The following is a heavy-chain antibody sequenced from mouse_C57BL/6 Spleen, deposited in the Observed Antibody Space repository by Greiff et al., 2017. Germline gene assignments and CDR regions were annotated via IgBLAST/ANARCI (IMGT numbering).Heavy chain of an antibody. J-gene: IGHJ4*01. V-gene: IGHV1-19*01. CDR2: INPYNGGT. Sequence: EVQLKESGPVLVKPGASVKMSCKASGYTFTDYYMNWVKQSHGKSLEWIGVINPYNGGTSYNQKFKGKATLTVDKSSSTAYMELNSLTSEDSAVYYCARGLDAMDYWGQGTSVTVSS. CDR3: ARGLDAMDY. CDR1: GYTFTDYY.